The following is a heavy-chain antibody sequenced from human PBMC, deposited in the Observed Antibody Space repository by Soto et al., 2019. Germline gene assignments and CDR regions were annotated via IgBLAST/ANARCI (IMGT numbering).Heavy chain of an antibody. V-gene: IGHV1-69*13. CDR1: GGTFSSYA. Sequence: ASVKVSCKASGGTFSSYAISWVRQAPGQGLEWMGGIIPIFGTANYAQKFQGRVTITADESTSTAYMELSSLRSEDTAVCYCATGGGYPPYYYYGMDVWGQGTTVTVSS. J-gene: IGHJ6*02. CDR2: IIPIFGTA. D-gene: IGHD3-22*01. CDR3: ATGGGYPPYYYYGMDV.